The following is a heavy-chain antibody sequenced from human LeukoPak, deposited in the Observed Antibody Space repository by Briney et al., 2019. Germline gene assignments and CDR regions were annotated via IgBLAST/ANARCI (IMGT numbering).Heavy chain of an antibody. CDR1: AFTFSNAW. J-gene: IGHJ4*02. CDR2: IKSKANGGTT. Sequence: GGSLRLSCAASAFTFSNAWMTWVRQAPGKGLEWVGLIKSKANGGTTDYAAPVKGRFTISRDDSKNTQSLQMNSLKTEDTGVYYCTTVYSYGALGYWGQGTLVTVSS. CDR3: TTVYSYGALGY. V-gene: IGHV3-15*01. D-gene: IGHD5-18*01.